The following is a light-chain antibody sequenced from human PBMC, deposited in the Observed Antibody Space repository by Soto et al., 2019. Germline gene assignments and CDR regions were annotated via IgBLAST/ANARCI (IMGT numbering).Light chain of an antibody. J-gene: IGLJ2*01. CDR2: LNSDGSH. Sequence: QSVLTQSPSASASLGASVKLTCTLSSGHSNYAIAWHQQQSEKGPRYLMKLNSDGSHSKGDGIPDRSSGSSSGAERYLTISSLQSEDEADYYCQTWGSGIVVFDGGTKLTVL. V-gene: IGLV4-69*01. CDR3: QTWGSGIVV. CDR1: SGHSNYA.